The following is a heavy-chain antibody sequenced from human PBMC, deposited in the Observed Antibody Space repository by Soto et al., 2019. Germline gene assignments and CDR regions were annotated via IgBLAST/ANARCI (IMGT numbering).Heavy chain of an antibody. V-gene: IGHV4-59*01. D-gene: IGHD2-15*01. CDR2: IYYSGST. Sequence: SETLSLTCTVSGGSISSYYWSWIRQPPGKGLEWIGYIYYSGSTNYNPSLKSRLTITKDTSKNQVVLTMTNMDPVDTATYYCAHRPSYCSGSSCYSGFDYWGQRTLVTVSS. CDR3: AHRPSYCSGSSCYSGFDY. J-gene: IGHJ4*02. CDR1: GGSISSYY.